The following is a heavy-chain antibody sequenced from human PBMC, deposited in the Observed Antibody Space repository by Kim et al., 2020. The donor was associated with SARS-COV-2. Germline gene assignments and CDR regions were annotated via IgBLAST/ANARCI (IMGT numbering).Heavy chain of an antibody. V-gene: IGHV4-34*01. CDR2: INHSGST. CDR3: ARARRSTSPPRYYYYYYGMDV. CDR1: GGSFSGYY. J-gene: IGHJ6*02. D-gene: IGHD2-2*01. Sequence: SETLSLTCAVYGGSFSGYYWSWIRQPPGKGLEWIGEINHSGSTNYNPSLKSRVTISVDTSKNQFSLKLSSVTAADTAVYYCARARRSTSPPRYYYYYYGMDVWGQGTTVTVS.